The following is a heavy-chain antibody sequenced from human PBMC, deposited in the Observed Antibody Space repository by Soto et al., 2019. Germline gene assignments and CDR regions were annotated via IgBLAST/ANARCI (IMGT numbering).Heavy chain of an antibody. CDR3: AGRNSLASVSLNFRELSNYKWIDP. CDR1: GDSITNSHYY. V-gene: IGHV4-39*01. Sequence: SETLSLTCTVSGDSITNSHYYWGWFRQAPGKGLEWIASIYYIGSTYYNPSLKSRVTISVDTSNNQFSLNLNSVTASDTAVYYCAGRNSLASVSLNFRELSNYKWIDPWGPGTLVT. D-gene: IGHD3-16*02. J-gene: IGHJ5*02. CDR2: IYYIGST.